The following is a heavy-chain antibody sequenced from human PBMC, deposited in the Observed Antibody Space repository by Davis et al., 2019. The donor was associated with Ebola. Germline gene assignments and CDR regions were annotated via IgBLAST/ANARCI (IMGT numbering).Heavy chain of an antibody. V-gene: IGHV1-2*06. CDR3: AREERSSWSFDY. Sequence: ASVKVSCKASGYTFTSYGITWVRQAPGQGLEWMGRINPNSGGTNYAQKFKGRVTMTRDTSISTAYMELSRLRSDDTAVYYCAREERSSWSFDYWGQGTLVTVSS. D-gene: IGHD6-13*01. CDR1: GYTFTSYG. CDR2: INPNSGGT. J-gene: IGHJ4*02.